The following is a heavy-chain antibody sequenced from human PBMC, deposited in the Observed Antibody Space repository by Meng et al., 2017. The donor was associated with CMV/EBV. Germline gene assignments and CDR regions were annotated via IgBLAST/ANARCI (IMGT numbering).Heavy chain of an antibody. CDR1: GFTFSSYG. V-gene: IGHV3-30*02. CDR3: AKDKGEDDYSNEGGLIDY. CDR2: IRYDGSNK. J-gene: IGHJ4*02. D-gene: IGHD4-11*01. Sequence: GGSLRLSCAASGFTFSSYGMHWVRQAPGKGLEWVAFIRYDGSNKYYADSVKGRFTISRDNSKNTLYLQMNSLRAEDTGVYYCAKDKGEDDYSNEGGLIDYWGQGTLVTVSS.